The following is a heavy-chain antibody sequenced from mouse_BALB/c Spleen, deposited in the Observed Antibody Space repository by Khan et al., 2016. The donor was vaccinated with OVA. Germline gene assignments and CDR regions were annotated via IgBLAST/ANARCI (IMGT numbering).Heavy chain of an antibody. CDR2: IWWADDK. V-gene: IGHV8-8*01. CDR1: GFSLSTSGVG. D-gene: IGHD2-1*01. Sequence: QVTLKESGPGILQPSQTLSLTCSFSGFSLSTSGVGVGWIRQPSGKGLEWLALIWWADDKRYNPVLKHRLTLSKDTSNNKVYLRIASVDTADTGTYYCARTPYGNYAWFAYWGPGTLVTVSA. CDR3: ARTPYGNYAWFAY. J-gene: IGHJ3*01.